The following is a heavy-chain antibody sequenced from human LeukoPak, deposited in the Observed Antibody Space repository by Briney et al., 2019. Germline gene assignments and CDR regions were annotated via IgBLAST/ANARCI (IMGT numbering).Heavy chain of an antibody. D-gene: IGHD3-22*01. CDR1: GGSISSYY. CDR3: ARHKTYYYDKDAFDI. J-gene: IGHJ3*02. V-gene: IGHV4-59*08. Sequence: SENLSLTCTVSGGSISSYYWSWIRQPPGKGLEWIGYIYYSGSTNYNPSLKSRVTISVDTSKNQFSLKLSSVTAADTAVYYCARHKTYYYDKDAFDIWGQGTMVTVSS. CDR2: IYYSGST.